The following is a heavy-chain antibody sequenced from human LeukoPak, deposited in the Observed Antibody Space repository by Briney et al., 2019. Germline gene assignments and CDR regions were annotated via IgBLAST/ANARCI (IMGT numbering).Heavy chain of an antibody. CDR1: GYTFTGYY. CDR2: INPNSGGT. CDR3: ARDTAGTYYFDC. J-gene: IGHJ4*02. D-gene: IGHD6-13*01. V-gene: IGHV1-2*02. Sequence: ASVKVSCKASGYTFTGYYMHWVRQAPGQGLEWMGWINPNSGGTNYAQKFQGRVTMTRDTSTSTVYMELSSLRSEDTAVYYCARDTAGTYYFDCWGQGTLVTVSS.